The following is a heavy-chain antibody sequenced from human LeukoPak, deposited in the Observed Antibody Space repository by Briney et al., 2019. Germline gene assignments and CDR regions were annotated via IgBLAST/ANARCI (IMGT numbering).Heavy chain of an antibody. CDR2: IYTSGSA. V-gene: IGHV4-4*07. CDR1: GGSISSYY. Sequence: PSETLSLTCTVSGGSISSYYWSWIRQPAGKGLEWIGRIYTSGSANYNPSLKSRVTMSVDTSKNQFSLKVTSVTAADTAVYYCARDRGAVADWGYDWFDPWGQGILVTVSS. J-gene: IGHJ5*02. D-gene: IGHD7-27*01. CDR3: ARDRGAVADWGYDWFDP.